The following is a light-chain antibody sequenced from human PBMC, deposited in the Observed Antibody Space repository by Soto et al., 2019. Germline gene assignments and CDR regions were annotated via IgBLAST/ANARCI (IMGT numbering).Light chain of an antibody. V-gene: IGLV1-51*01. J-gene: IGLJ1*01. CDR2: DNN. CDR1: SSNIRNNY. CDR3: GTWDSSLSAYV. Sequence: QSVLTQPPSVSAAPRQKVTISCSGSSSNIRNNYVSWYQQLPGTAPKLLIYDNNKRPSGIPDRFSDSKSGTSATLGITGLQTGDEADYYCGTWDSSLSAYVFGTGTKLTVL.